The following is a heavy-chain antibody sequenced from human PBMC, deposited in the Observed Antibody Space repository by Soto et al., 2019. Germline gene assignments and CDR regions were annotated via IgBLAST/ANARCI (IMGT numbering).Heavy chain of an antibody. D-gene: IGHD1-26*01. V-gene: IGHV1-18*01. J-gene: IGHJ4*02. CDR1: GYNFTSYD. CDR2: IGAYNGKT. Sequence: ASVKVSCKASGYNFTSYDISWVRQAPGQGLEWMGWIGAYNGKTNNAQKLQGRVTMTTDTSTSTAYMELRSLRSDDTAVYYCARDRLGATGDYWGQGTLVTVSS. CDR3: ARDRLGATGDY.